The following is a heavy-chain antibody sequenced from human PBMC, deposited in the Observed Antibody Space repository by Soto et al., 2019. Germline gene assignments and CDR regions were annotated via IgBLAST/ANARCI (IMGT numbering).Heavy chain of an antibody. Sequence: QVQLVQSGAEVKKPGASVKVSCKASGYTFTSYAMHWVRQAPGQRLGWMGWINAGNGNTKYSQKFLSRVTMTRDTSESTDYMELSSLRSGDTAVYYCAGGGRLSGYFDLWGRGTLVTVSS. D-gene: IGHD1-26*01. CDR1: GYTFTSYA. V-gene: IGHV1-3*01. CDR3: AGGGRLSGYFDL. J-gene: IGHJ2*01. CDR2: INAGNGNT.